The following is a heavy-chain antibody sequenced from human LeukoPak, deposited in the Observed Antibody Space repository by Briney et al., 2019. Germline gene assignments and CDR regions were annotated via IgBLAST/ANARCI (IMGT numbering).Heavy chain of an antibody. CDR2: IIPIFGTA. J-gene: IGHJ3*02. V-gene: IGHV1-69*05. Sequence: SVKVSCKASGGTFSSYAISWARQAPGQGLEWMGRIIPIFGTANYAQKFQGRVTITTDESTSTAYMELSSLRSEDTAVYYCARDQGEWLVANAFDIWGQGTMVTVSS. D-gene: IGHD6-19*01. CDR1: GGTFSSYA. CDR3: ARDQGEWLVANAFDI.